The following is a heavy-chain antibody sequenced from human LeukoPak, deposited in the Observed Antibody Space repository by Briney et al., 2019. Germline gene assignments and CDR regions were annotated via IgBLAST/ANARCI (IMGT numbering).Heavy chain of an antibody. J-gene: IGHJ4*02. D-gene: IGHD2/OR15-2a*01. CDR3: AREGPRGNSQFDY. CDR2: IWYDGSNK. V-gene: IGHV3-33*01. CDR1: GFTFSSYG. Sequence: GGSLRLSCAASGFTFSSYGMHWVRQAPGKGLEWVALIWYDGSNKYYADSVKGRLTISRDNSKNTLYLQMNSLRAEDTAVYYCAREGPRGNSQFDYWGQGALVTVSS.